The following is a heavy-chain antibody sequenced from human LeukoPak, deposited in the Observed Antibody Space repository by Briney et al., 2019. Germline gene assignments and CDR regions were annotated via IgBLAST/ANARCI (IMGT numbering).Heavy chain of an antibody. CDR3: ARERRIVAAPTNT. CDR1: GFTFSSYA. Sequence: PGRSLRLSCAASGFTFSSYAMHWVHQAPGKGLEWVAVISYDGSNKYYADSVKGRFTISSDNSKNTLYLQMNSLRAEDTAVYYCARERRIVAAPTNTWGQGTLVTVSS. CDR2: ISYDGSNK. J-gene: IGHJ4*02. V-gene: IGHV3-30-3*01. D-gene: IGHD1-26*01.